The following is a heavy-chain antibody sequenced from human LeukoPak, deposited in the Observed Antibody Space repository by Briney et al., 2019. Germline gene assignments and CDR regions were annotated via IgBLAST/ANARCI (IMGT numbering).Heavy chain of an antibody. CDR3: ARAQGKFLWDPFDY. Sequence: GASVKVSCKASGYTFTSYAMNWVRQAPGQGLEWMGWISAYNGNTNYAQKLQGRVTMTTDTSTSTAYMELRSLRSDDTAVYYCARAQGKFLWDPFDYWGQGTLVTVSS. D-gene: IGHD3-3*01. CDR2: ISAYNGNT. J-gene: IGHJ4*02. V-gene: IGHV1-18*01. CDR1: GYTFTSYA.